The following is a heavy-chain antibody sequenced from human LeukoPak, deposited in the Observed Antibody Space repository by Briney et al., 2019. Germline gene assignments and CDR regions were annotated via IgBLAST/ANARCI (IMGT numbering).Heavy chain of an antibody. Sequence: SVKVSCKASGYTFTSYYMHWVRQAPGQGLEWMAIINPSGGSTRYAQKFQGTVTLTRDTSPSTVYMELSSLRSEDTAVYYCARDPRPSYDSSDYYYPGDYWGQGTLVTVSS. CDR1: GYTFTSYY. D-gene: IGHD3-22*01. CDR3: ARDPRPSYDSSDYYYPGDY. V-gene: IGHV1-46*01. J-gene: IGHJ4*02. CDR2: INPSGGST.